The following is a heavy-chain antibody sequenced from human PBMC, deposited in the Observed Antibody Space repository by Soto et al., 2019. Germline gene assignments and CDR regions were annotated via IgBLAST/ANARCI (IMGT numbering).Heavy chain of an antibody. CDR1: GYTFISHG. D-gene: IGHD2-15*01. Sequence: QVQLLQSGVEVKRLGASVKVSCKASGYTFISHGISWVRQAPGQGLERMGWISGKNGNTSYAQKLQGRVTLTTDTSTITAYMELMSLRSDDTAVYYCARVSSSIVVVPDYGMDVWGQGPTVTVS. V-gene: IGHV1-18*04. CDR2: ISGKNGNT. J-gene: IGHJ6*02. CDR3: ARVSSSIVVVPDYGMDV.